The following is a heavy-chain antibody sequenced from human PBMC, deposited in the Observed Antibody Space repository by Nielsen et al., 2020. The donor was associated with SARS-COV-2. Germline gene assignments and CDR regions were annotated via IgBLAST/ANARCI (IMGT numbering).Heavy chain of an antibody. D-gene: IGHD4-17*01. Sequence: SGPTLVKPTQTLTLTCTFSGFSLSTSGMCVSWIRQPPGKALEWLARIDWDDDKYYSTSLKTRLTISKDTSKNQVVLTMTNMDPVDTATYYRARFLTTVTTGGHDYWGQGTLVTVSS. CDR2: IDWDDDK. J-gene: IGHJ4*02. CDR3: ARFLTTVTTGGHDY. CDR1: GFSLSTSGMC. V-gene: IGHV2-70*11.